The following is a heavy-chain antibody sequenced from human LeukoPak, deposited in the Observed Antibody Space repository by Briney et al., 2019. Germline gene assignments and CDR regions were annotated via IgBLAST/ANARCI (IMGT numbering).Heavy chain of an antibody. D-gene: IGHD3-22*01. V-gene: IGHV4-59*01. CDR2: IYYTGST. CDR3: ARGYYYDSSGPEFDY. J-gene: IGHJ4*02. Sequence: SETLSLTCTVSGGSISFYYWSWVRQPPGKGLEWIAYIYYTGSTNYNPSLKSRVTISVDTSKNPFSLKLSSVTAADTAVYYCARGYYYDSSGPEFDYWGQGTLVTVSS. CDR1: GGSISFYY.